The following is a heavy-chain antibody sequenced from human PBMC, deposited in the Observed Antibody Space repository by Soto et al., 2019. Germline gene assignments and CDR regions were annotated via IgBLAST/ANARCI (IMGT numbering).Heavy chain of an antibody. CDR3: AREGGYFDSSGSGVYHYYGVDV. Sequence: SETLSLTCTVSGGSISPYFWSWIRQPAGKRLEWIGRIYFSGSTHYEPSFKSRVTMSVDTSKKQFTLKMRFMTAADTAVYYCAREGGYFDSSGSGVYHYYGVDVWGQGTTVTVSS. D-gene: IGHD3-22*01. CDR1: GGSISPYF. V-gene: IGHV4-4*07. J-gene: IGHJ6*02. CDR2: IYFSGST.